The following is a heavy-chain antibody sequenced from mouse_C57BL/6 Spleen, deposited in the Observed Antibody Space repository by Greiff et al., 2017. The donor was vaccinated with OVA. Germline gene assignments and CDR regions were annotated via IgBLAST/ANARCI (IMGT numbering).Heavy chain of an antibody. J-gene: IGHJ2*01. D-gene: IGHD1-1*01. Sequence: QVQLQQPGAELVMPGASVKLSCKASGYTFTSYWMHWVKQRPGQGLEWIGEIDPSDSYTNYNQKFKGKSTLTVDKSSSTAYMQLSSLTSEDSAVDYCARGDYYGSSYFDYWGQGTTLTVSS. CDR1: GYTFTSYW. CDR3: ARGDYYGSSYFDY. V-gene: IGHV1-69*01. CDR2: IDPSDSYT.